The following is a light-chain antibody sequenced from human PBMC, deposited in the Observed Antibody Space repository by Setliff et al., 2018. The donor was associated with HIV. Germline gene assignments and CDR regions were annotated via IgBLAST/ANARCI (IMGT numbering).Light chain of an antibody. CDR1: SSNIGINT. CDR2: SNN. J-gene: IGLJ1*01. V-gene: IGLV1-44*01. CDR3: TTWDDSLNAFV. Sequence: QSALTQPPSASGTPGQRVAISCSGSSSNIGINTVNWYHQLPGTAPKLLIYSNNLRPSGVPDRFSASKSGTSASLAISGLQSEDEADYYCTTWDDSLNAFVFGTGTKVTVL.